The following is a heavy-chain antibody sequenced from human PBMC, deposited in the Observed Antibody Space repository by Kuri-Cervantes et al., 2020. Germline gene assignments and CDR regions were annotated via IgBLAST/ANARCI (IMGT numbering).Heavy chain of an antibody. Sequence: GESLKISCAASGFTFSDHYMDWVRQAPGKGLEWVGRTRNKANSYTTEYAASVKGRFTISRDDSKNSLYLQMNSLKTEDAAVYYCARAGSYRGVFDYWGQGTLVTVSS. D-gene: IGHD1-26*01. V-gene: IGHV3-72*01. CDR2: TRNKANSYTT. J-gene: IGHJ4*02. CDR1: GFTFSDHY. CDR3: ARAGSYRGVFDY.